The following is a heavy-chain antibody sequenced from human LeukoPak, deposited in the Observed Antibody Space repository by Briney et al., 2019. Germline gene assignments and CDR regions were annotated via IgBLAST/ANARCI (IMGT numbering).Heavy chain of an antibody. Sequence: GGSLRLSCAASGFTFSSYWMNWVRQAPGKGMEWVANINGDGRDKYYVGSVRGRFTISRDNADNALYLQMNSLRGDDTALYYCARGVDSAIDWWGQGTLVTVSS. CDR1: GFTFSSYW. CDR2: INGDGRDK. D-gene: IGHD3-9*01. CDR3: ARGVDSAIDW. V-gene: IGHV3-7*01. J-gene: IGHJ4*02.